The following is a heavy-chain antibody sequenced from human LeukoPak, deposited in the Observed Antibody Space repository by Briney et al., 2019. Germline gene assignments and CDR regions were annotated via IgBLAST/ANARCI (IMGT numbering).Heavy chain of an antibody. V-gene: IGHV3-74*01. D-gene: IGHD2-15*01. J-gene: IGHJ4*02. CDR1: GFTFSSYW. CDR2: INSDGSST. CDR3: VTSYCSGGSCYSASGY. Sequence: GGSLRLSCAASGFTFSSYWMHWVRQAPGKGLVRVSRINSDGSSTSYADPVKGRFTISRDNAKNTLYLQMNSLRAEDSAVYYCVTSYCSGGSCYSASGYWGQGTLVTVSS.